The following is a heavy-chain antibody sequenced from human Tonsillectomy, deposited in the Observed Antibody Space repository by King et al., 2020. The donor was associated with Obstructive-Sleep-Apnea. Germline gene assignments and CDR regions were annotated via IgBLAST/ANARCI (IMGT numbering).Heavy chain of an antibody. Sequence: QLVQSGAEVKKPGASVKVSCKASGYTFTSYGITWVRRAPGQGLEWMGWINAYNGNTDYAQKVQGRVTMTTDTSTSTAYIELRSLRSDDTAMYFCAIFSSAWYFDYWGQGTLVTVSS. CDR2: INAYNGNT. V-gene: IGHV1-18*04. CDR1: GYTFTSYG. J-gene: IGHJ4*02. D-gene: IGHD6-25*01. CDR3: AIFSSAWYFDY.